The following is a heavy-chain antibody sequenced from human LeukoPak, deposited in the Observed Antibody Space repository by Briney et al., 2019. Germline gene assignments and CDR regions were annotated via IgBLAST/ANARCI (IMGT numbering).Heavy chain of an antibody. J-gene: IGHJ4*02. CDR1: GFTFGNYW. CDR2: IEDGGDQK. CDR3: ARDIIRGQSDFDY. Sequence: QAGGSLRLSCVASGFTFGNYWMSWVRQAPGKGLEFVGNIEDGGDQKNYVDSVKGRFTISRDNVKNSLYLQMNSLRVEDTAVYYCARDIIRGQSDFDYWGQGVLVTVSS. D-gene: IGHD5-12*01. V-gene: IGHV3-7*01.